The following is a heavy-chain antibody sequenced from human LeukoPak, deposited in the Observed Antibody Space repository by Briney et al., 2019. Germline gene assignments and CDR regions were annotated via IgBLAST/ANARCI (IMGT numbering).Heavy chain of an antibody. CDR2: IIPIFGTA. CDR1: GGTFSSYA. D-gene: IGHD5-18*01. CDR3: ARDEKGGYSYGYYY. Sequence: ASVKVSCKASGGTFSSYAISWVRQAPGQGLEWMGGIIPIFGTANYAQKFQGRVTITADESTSTAYKELSSLRSEDTAVYYCARDEKGGYSYGYYYWGQGTLVTVSS. V-gene: IGHV1-69*01. J-gene: IGHJ4*02.